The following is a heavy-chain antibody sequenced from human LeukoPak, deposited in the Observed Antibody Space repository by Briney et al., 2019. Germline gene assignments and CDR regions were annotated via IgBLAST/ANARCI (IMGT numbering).Heavy chain of an antibody. V-gene: IGHV3-53*04. J-gene: IGHJ2*01. D-gene: IGHD5-24*01. CDR2: MYSGGGT. Sequence: GGSLRLSCAASGFSVRDDYMSWVRQAPGKGLEWVSLMYSGGGTYYADSVKGRFMMSRLSSKNTLFLQINSLRTDDTAVYYCTRGDGSPNWYFDFWGRGTLVTVSS. CDR1: GFSVRDDY. CDR3: TRGDGSPNWYFDF.